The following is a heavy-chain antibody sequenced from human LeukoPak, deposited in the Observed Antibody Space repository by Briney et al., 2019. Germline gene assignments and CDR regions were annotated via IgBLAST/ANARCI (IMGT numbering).Heavy chain of an antibody. D-gene: IGHD1-1*01. V-gene: IGHV4-59*01. CDR3: ARGTGTTYYYYYMGV. J-gene: IGHJ6*03. Sequence: SGTLSLTCTVSGGSISSYYWSWIRQPPGRGLEWIGYIYYSGSTNYNPSLKSRVTISVDTSKNQFSLKLSSVTAADTAVYYCARGTGTTYYYYYMGVWGKGTTVTVSS. CDR1: GGSISSYY. CDR2: IYYSGST.